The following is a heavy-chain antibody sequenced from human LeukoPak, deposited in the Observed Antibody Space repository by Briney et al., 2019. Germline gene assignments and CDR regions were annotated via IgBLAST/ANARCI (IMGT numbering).Heavy chain of an antibody. CDR1: GFTFSSYA. D-gene: IGHD6-6*01. CDR3: AKETYSSSSVEYFQH. J-gene: IGHJ1*01. CDR2: ISGSGGST. Sequence: VGSLRLSCAASGFTFSSYAMSWVRQAPGKGLEWVSAISGSGGSTYHADSVKGRFTISRDNSKNTLYLQMNSLRAEDTAVYYCAKETYSSSSVEYFQHWGQGTLVTVSS. V-gene: IGHV3-23*01.